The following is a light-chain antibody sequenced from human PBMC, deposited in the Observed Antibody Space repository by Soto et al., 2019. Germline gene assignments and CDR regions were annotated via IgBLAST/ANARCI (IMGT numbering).Light chain of an antibody. CDR2: DAS. Sequence: IQMTQSPSTLSASAGDRVTITCRASQSIKSWLAWYQQKPGKAPKLLIYDASSLESGVPSRFGGSGSGTEFTLTISCLQPEDFAPYYCQQSNTYSWTFGQGTRVDIK. V-gene: IGKV1-5*03. CDR1: QSIKSW. CDR3: QQSNTYSWT. J-gene: IGKJ1*01.